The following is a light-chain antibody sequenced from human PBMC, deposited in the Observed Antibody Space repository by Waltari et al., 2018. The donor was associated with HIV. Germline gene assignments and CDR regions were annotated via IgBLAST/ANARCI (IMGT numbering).Light chain of an antibody. CDR2: STN. Sequence: QTVVTQEPSFSVSPGVTVTLTCGLSSGSVSTSYYPSWYQQTPGQAPRTLIYSTNTRSSGVPDRFSGSILGNKAALTITGAQADDESDYYCVLFMGNGIWVFGGGTKLTVL. CDR3: VLFMGNGIWV. V-gene: IGLV8-61*01. J-gene: IGLJ3*02. CDR1: SGSVSTSYY.